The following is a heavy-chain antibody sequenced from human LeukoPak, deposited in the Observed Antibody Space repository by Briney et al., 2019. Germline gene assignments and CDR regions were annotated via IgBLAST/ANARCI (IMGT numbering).Heavy chain of an antibody. CDR1: GFIFNNYA. V-gene: IGHV3-9*01. CDR2: ISWNSGSI. D-gene: IGHD3-22*01. Sequence: GRSLRLSCAGSGFIFNNYAMHWVRQPPGKGLEWVSGISWNSGSIDYADSVKGRFTISRDNAKNSLYLQMNSLRAKDTAAYYCATDSYDSSGYYLYYFDYWGQGTLVTVSS. CDR3: ATDSYDSSGYYLYYFDY. J-gene: IGHJ4*02.